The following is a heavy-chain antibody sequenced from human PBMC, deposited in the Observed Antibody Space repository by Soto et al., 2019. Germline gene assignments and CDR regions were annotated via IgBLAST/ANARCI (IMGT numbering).Heavy chain of an antibody. J-gene: IGHJ3*02. D-gene: IGHD2-15*01. CDR1: GGSISSSSYY. Sequence: PSETLSLTCTVSGGSISSSSYYWGWIRQPPGKGLEWIGSIYYSGSTYYNPSLKSRVAISVDTSRNQFSLKLSSVTAADTAVYYCASENCSGGSCYSEMDAFDIWGQGTMVTVSS. CDR2: IYYSGST. V-gene: IGHV4-39*01. CDR3: ASENCSGGSCYSEMDAFDI.